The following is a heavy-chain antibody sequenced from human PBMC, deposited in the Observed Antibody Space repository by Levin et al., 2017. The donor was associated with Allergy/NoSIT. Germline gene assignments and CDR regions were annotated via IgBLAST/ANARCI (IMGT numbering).Heavy chain of an antibody. D-gene: IGHD1-1*01. CDR2: IYSGGST. J-gene: IGHJ2*01. CDR3: ARETGTTCCWYSDL. CDR1: GFTVSNKY. Sequence: GESLKISCAASGFTVSNKYMSWVRQAPGKGLEWVSVIYSGGSTYYADSVKGRFTLSRDNSKNMLFLQMDSLRAEDTAVYYCARETGTTCCWYSDLWGRGTLVTVSS. V-gene: IGHV3-66*01.